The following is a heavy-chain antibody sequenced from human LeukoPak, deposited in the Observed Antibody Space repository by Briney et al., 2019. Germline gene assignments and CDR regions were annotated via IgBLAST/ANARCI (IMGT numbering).Heavy chain of an antibody. J-gene: IGHJ4*02. Sequence: SETLSLTCTVSSGSISTSNYYWGWVRQPPGKALEWIGNIFYSGSTYYSPSLKSRVTISLDTSKNQFSLKLSSVTAADTAVYYCAREGYSYGSYVDYWGQGTLVTVSS. V-gene: IGHV4-39*07. CDR3: AREGYSYGSYVDY. D-gene: IGHD5-18*01. CDR2: IFYSGST. CDR1: SGSISTSNYY.